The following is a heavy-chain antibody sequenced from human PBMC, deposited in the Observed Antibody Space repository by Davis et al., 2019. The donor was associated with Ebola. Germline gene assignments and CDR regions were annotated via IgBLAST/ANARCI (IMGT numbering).Heavy chain of an antibody. Sequence: ASVKVSCKASGYSFTSYTLHWVRQAPGQRLEWMGWINPHNGNTNYAQNVQGRVTMTTDTSTSTAYMEVGILRSDDTAVYYCARAQFPTTSDHWGQGTLVTVSS. CDR1: GYSFTSYT. CDR2: INPHNGNT. CDR3: ARAQFPTTSDH. J-gene: IGHJ4*02. D-gene: IGHD1-1*01. V-gene: IGHV1-3*01.